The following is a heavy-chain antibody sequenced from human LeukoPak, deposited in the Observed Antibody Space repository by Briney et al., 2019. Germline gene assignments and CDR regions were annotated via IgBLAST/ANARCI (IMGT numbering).Heavy chain of an antibody. Sequence: GGTLRLSCAASGFTFSSYGMSWVRQAPGKGLEWVSAISGSGGSTYYADSAKGRFTISRDNSKNTLYLQMNSLRAEDTAVYYCAKDRLLVSTVADYWGQGTLLTVSS. D-gene: IGHD4-23*01. CDR1: GFTFSSYG. V-gene: IGHV3-23*01. CDR3: AKDRLLVSTVADY. J-gene: IGHJ4*02. CDR2: ISGSGGST.